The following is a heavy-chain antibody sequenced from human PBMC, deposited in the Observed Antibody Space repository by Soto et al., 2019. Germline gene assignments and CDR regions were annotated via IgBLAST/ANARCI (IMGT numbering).Heavy chain of an antibody. CDR2: TIPIFGTA. D-gene: IGHD4-4*01. Sequence: QVQLVQSGAEVKKPGSSVKVSCKASGGTFSSYAISWVRQAPGPGLECMGGTIPIFGTANYAQKFQGRVTITADESTSTAYIELSSLGSEDTDVYYWATRYSNHYYYYYYCMDVWGQGTTVTVSS. V-gene: IGHV1-69*01. CDR1: GGTFSSYA. CDR3: ATRYSNHYYYYYYCMDV. J-gene: IGHJ6*02.